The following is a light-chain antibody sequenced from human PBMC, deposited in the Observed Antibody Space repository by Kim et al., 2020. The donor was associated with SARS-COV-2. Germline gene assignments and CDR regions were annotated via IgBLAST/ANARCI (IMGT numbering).Light chain of an antibody. CDR1: SGYSNYK. Sequence: ELTQPPSASASLGASVTLTCTLSSGYSNYKVDWYQQRPGKGPRFVMRVGTGGIVGSKGDGIPDRFSVLGSGLNRYLTIKNIQEEDESDYHCGAEHGSGSNFPWVFGGGAKVTVL. V-gene: IGLV9-49*01. CDR2: VGTGGIVG. CDR3: GAEHGSGSNFPWV. J-gene: IGLJ3*02.